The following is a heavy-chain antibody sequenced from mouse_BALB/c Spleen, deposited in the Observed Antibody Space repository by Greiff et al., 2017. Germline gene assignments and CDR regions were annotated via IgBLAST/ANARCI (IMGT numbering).Heavy chain of an antibody. CDR2: INSNGGST. V-gene: IGHV5-6-2*01. Sequence: DVKLQESGGGLVKLGGSLKLSCAASGFTFSSYYMSWVRQTPEKRLELVAAINSNGGSTYYPDTVKGRFTISRDNAKNTLYLQMSSLKSEDTALYYCARYDYDLAWFAYWGQGTLVTVSA. CDR3: ARYDYDLAWFAY. CDR1: GFTFSSYY. J-gene: IGHJ3*01. D-gene: IGHD2-4*01.